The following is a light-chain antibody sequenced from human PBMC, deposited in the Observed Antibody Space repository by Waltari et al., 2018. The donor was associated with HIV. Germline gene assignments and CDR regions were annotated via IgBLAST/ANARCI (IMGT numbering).Light chain of an antibody. CDR3: QQTYSVSST. V-gene: IGKV1-39*01. Sequence: QLTQSPSSLSASLGDKVTITCRASQNIKTLLNWYQLRPGKAPRLLIYGVSGLPTGVPSRFTGGGSGADFTLTINNLQPEDFAAYFCQQTYSVSSTFGPGTRVEI. CDR1: QNIKTL. CDR2: GVS. J-gene: IGKJ5*01.